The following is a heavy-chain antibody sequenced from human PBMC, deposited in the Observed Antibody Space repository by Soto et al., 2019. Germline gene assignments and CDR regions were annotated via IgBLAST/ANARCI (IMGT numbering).Heavy chain of an antibody. V-gene: IGHV3-23*01. J-gene: IGHJ5*02. Sequence: GGSLRLSCAASGFTFGSYAMSWVRQAPGKGLEWVSAISGSGGSTYYADSVKGRFTISRDNSKNTLYLQMNSLRAEDTAVYYCAKGIQLWFQNWFDPWGQGTLVTVSS. CDR1: GFTFGSYA. CDR2: ISGSGGST. CDR3: AKGIQLWFQNWFDP. D-gene: IGHD5-18*01.